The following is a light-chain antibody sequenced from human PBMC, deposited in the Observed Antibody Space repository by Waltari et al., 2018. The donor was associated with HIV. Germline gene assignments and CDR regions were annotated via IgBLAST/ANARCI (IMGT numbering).Light chain of an antibody. Sequence: EIVLTQSPGTLSLSPGERATLSCRASQSVSSSYLAWYQQKPDQAPRLLIYGASSRATGIPDRFSGSGSGTDFTFTISRLEPEDFAVYYCQQYGSSLFTFGPGTKVDIK. CDR2: GAS. V-gene: IGKV3-20*01. J-gene: IGKJ3*01. CDR1: QSVSSSY. CDR3: QQYGSSLFT.